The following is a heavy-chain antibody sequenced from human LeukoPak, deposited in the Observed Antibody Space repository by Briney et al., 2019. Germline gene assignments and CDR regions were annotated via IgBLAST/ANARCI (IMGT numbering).Heavy chain of an antibody. J-gene: IGHJ5*02. Sequence: EASVKVSCKVSGYTLTELSMHWVRQAPGKGLEWMGGFDPEDGETIYAQKFQGRVTMTEDTSTDTAYMELSSLRSEDTAVCYCATGYCSSTSCYTISDNWFDPWGQGTLVTVSS. CDR2: FDPEDGET. D-gene: IGHD2-2*02. CDR1: GYTLTELS. V-gene: IGHV1-24*01. CDR3: ATGYCSSTSCYTISDNWFDP.